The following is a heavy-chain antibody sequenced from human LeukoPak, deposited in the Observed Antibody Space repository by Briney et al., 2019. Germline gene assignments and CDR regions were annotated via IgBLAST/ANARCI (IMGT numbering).Heavy chain of an antibody. D-gene: IGHD2-2*01. CDR3: ASPSNIVVVPAAIYYYGMDV. Sequence: ASVKVSCKASGGTFSSYAISWVRQAPGQGLEWMGGIIPIFGTANYAQKFQGRVTITADKSTSTAYMELSSLRSEDTAVYYCASPSNIVVVPAAIYYYGMDVWGKGTTVTVSS. V-gene: IGHV1-69*06. J-gene: IGHJ6*04. CDR1: GGTFSSYA. CDR2: IIPIFGTA.